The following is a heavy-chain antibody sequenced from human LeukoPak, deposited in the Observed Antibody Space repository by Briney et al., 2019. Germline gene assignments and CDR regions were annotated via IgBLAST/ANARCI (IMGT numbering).Heavy chain of an antibody. CDR1: GFTLDAYA. CDR2: IRGGGACA. V-gene: IGHV3-21*01. Sequence: GGCLRLSCAASGFTLDAYAMHWVRQAPGKGLEWVSVIRGGGACAFYADSVKGRFTISKDNAKNSLYLQMNSLRAEDTAVYYCARDKHSSSNFDYWGQGTLVTVSS. D-gene: IGHD6-6*01. J-gene: IGHJ4*02. CDR3: ARDKHSSSNFDY.